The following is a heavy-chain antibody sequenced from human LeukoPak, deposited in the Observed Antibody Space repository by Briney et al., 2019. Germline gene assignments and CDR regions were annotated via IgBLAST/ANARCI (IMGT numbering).Heavy chain of an antibody. CDR1: GFTFSTYE. V-gene: IGHV3-48*03. CDR3: ARAPITSPFYFDY. J-gene: IGHJ4*02. CDR2: ISSSDSTI. D-gene: IGHD2-2*01. Sequence: TGGSLRLSCAASGFTFSTYEMNWVRQAPGKGLEWVSYISSSDSTIYYTDSVKGRFTISRDNAKNSLFLQMNSLRAEDTALYYCARAPITSPFYFDYWGQGTLVTVSS.